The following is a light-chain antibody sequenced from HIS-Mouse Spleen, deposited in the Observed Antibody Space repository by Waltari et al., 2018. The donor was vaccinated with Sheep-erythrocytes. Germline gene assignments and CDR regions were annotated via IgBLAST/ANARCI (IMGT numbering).Light chain of an antibody. V-gene: IGLV2-23*01. Sequence: QSALTQPASVSGSPGQSITISCTGTSSDVGSYNLVSWYQKHPGKAPKLMIYEGSKRPSGVANLFSGSKSGNTASLTISGLQAEDEADYYCCSYAGSSTPWVFGGGTKLTVL. J-gene: IGLJ3*02. CDR3: CSYAGSSTPWV. CDR1: SSDVGSYNL. CDR2: EGS.